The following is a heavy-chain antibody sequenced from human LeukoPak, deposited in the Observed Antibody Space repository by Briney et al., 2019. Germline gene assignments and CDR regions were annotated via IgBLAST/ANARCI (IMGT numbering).Heavy chain of an antibody. J-gene: IGHJ4*02. CDR1: GGSFSGYY. Sequence: SETLSLTCAVYGGSFSGYYWSWIRQPPGKGLEWIGEINHSGSTNYNPSLKSRVTISVDTSKNQFSLKLSSVTAADTTVYYRARARYSYGQYYFDYRGQGTLVTVSS. CDR2: INHSGST. D-gene: IGHD5-18*01. CDR3: ARARYSYGQYYFDY. V-gene: IGHV4-34*01.